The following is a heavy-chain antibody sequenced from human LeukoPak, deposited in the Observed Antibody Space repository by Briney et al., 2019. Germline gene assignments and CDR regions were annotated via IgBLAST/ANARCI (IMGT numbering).Heavy chain of an antibody. Sequence: PSETLSLTCTVSGGSISSDNYQWSWTRQPPGKGLEWIGYINYSGSTYYSPSLKSRVTISVDTSKNQFFLKLSSVTAADTAVYYCARYGSGSTWFDPWGQGTLVTVSS. V-gene: IGHV4-30-4*01. J-gene: IGHJ5*02. CDR3: ARYGSGSTWFDP. D-gene: IGHD3-10*01. CDR2: INYSGST. CDR1: GGSISSDNYQ.